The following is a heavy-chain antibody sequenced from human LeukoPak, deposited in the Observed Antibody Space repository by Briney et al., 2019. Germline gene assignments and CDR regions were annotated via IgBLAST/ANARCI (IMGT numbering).Heavy chain of an antibody. D-gene: IGHD6-19*01. CDR1: GYTLTELS. Sequence: ASVKVSCKVSGYTLTELSMHWVRQAPGKGLEWMRGFDPEDGETVYAQKFQGRVTMTEDTSTDTAYMELSSLRSEDTAVYYCATDSPGYSSGWYTFWGQGTLVTVSS. V-gene: IGHV1-24*01. CDR3: ATDSPGYSSGWYTF. J-gene: IGHJ4*02. CDR2: FDPEDGET.